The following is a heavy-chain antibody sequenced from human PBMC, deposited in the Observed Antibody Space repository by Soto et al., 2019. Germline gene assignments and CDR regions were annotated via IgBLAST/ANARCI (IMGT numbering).Heavy chain of an antibody. CDR1: GFTFRSFT. CDR2: ISSNSAYI. D-gene: IGHD6-13*01. V-gene: IGHV3-21*02. Sequence: EVQLVESGGGLVKPGGSLRLSCAASGFTFRSFTMNWVRQAPGKGLEWVSTISSNSAYIYYTEALRGRFTISRDNAKNSLHLQMHSLRAEDTAVYYCTRDASRDSSARGWFDPWGPGTLVTVSS. CDR3: TRDASRDSSARGWFDP. J-gene: IGHJ5*02.